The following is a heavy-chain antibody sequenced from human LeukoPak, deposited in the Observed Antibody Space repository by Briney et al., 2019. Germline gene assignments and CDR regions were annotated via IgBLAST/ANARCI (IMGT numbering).Heavy chain of an antibody. CDR1: GFTFSSYA. J-gene: IGHJ4*02. V-gene: IGHV3-30-3*01. CDR2: ISYDGSNK. CDR3: ASPYSGRYSYFDY. Sequence: GVLRLSCSASGFTFSSYAMHWVRQAPGKGLGWVAVISYDGSNKYYADSVRGRLTISRDNSKNTVYLQMNSLRAEDTAVYYCASPYSGRYSYFDYWGQGTLVTVSS. D-gene: IGHD1-26*01.